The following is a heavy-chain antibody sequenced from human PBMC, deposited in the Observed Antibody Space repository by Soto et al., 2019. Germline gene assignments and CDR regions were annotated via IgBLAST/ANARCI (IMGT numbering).Heavy chain of an antibody. V-gene: IGHV3-23*01. D-gene: IGHD6-19*01. CDR3: AKERSSGWSFDY. CDR2: ISYGGGTT. J-gene: IGHJ4*02. Sequence: GGSLRLSCAASEFTFSNYAVSWVRQAPGKGLEWVSAISYGGGTTYYADSVKGRFTVSRDNSKNTLYLQMNSLRAEDTAVFYCAKERSSGWSFDYWGQGTLVTVSS. CDR1: EFTFSNYA.